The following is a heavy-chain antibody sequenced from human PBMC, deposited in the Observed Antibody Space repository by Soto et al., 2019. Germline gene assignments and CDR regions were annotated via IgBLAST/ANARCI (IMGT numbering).Heavy chain of an antibody. CDR2: IYTSGST. V-gene: IGHV4-4*07. CDR1: GGSISSYY. J-gene: IGHJ2*01. D-gene: IGHD7-27*01. CDR3: ARDLADNGGWGSGLWYFDL. Sequence: SETLSLTCTVSGGSISSYYWSWIRQPAGKGLEWIGRIYTSGSTNYNPSLKSRVTMSVDTSKNQFSLKLSSVTAADTAVYYCARDLADNGGWGSGLWYFDLWGRGTLVTVSS.